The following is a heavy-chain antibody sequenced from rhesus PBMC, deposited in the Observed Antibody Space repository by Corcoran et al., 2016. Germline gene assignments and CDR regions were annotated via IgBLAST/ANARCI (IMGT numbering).Heavy chain of an antibody. D-gene: IGHD3-16*01. CDR3: AIWVVVITSVRFDV. V-gene: IGHV4-80*01. J-gene: IGHJ5-1*01. Sequence: QVQLQESGPGLVKPSETLSLTCTVSGASIRSYWWRCLRPPPGKGLEWIGEINGNSGRTNYNPSLKSRVTISRDTSKNQFSLKLSSGTAADTAVYYCAIWVVVITSVRFDVWGPGVLVTVSS. CDR1: GASIRSYW. CDR2: INGNSGRT.